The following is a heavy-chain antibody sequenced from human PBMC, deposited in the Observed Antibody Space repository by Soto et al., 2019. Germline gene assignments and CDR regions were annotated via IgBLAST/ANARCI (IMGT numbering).Heavy chain of an antibody. Sequence: GGSLRLSCAASGFTFSSYAMSWVRQAPGKGLEWVSAISGSGGSTYYADSVKGRFTISRDNSKNTLYLQMNSLRAEDTAVYYCAKDRPFIMITFGGVIAFDYWGQGTLVTVSS. CDR2: ISGSGGST. V-gene: IGHV3-23*01. D-gene: IGHD3-16*02. J-gene: IGHJ4*02. CDR1: GFTFSSYA. CDR3: AKDRPFIMITFGGVIAFDY.